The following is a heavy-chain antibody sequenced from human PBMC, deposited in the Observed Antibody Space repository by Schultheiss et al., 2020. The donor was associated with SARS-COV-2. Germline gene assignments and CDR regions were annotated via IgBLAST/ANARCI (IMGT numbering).Heavy chain of an antibody. CDR2: IWYDGSNK. V-gene: IGHV3-33*01. J-gene: IGHJ4*02. CDR1: GFTFSSYG. Sequence: GESLKISCAASGFTFSSYGMHWVRQAPGKGLEWVAVIWYDGSNKYYADSVKGRFTISRDNSKNTLYLQMNSLRAEDTAVYYCARDRLGGVGALVYWGQGTLVTVSS. D-gene: IGHD3-10*01. CDR3: ARDRLGGVGALVY.